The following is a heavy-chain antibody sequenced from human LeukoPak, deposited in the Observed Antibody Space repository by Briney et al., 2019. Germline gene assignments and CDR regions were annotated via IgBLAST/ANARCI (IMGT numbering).Heavy chain of an antibody. V-gene: IGHV3-23*01. CDR2: ISGSGGST. CDR3: AKDIQGYCSSTSCYTFDY. CDR1: GFTFSSYA. Sequence: GGSLSLSCAASGFTFSSYAMSWVRQAPGKGLEWVSAISGSGGSTYYADSVKGRFTISRDNAKNSLYLQMNSLRAEDTALYYCAKDIQGYCSSTSCYTFDYWGQGTLVTVSS. J-gene: IGHJ4*02. D-gene: IGHD2-2*02.